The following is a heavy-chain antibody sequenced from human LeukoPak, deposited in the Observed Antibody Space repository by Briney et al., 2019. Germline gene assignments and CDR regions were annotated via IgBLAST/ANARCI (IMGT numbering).Heavy chain of an antibody. CDR2: IYYSGST. Sequence: SETLSLTCTVSRGSISSGDYYWSWIRQPPGKGLEWIGYIYYSGSTYYNPSLKSRVTISVDTSKNQFSLKLSSVTAADTAVYYCARLSGSYYPDYWGQGTLVTVSS. CDR3: ARLSGSYYPDY. CDR1: RGSISSGDYY. J-gene: IGHJ4*02. D-gene: IGHD1-26*01. V-gene: IGHV4-30-4*08.